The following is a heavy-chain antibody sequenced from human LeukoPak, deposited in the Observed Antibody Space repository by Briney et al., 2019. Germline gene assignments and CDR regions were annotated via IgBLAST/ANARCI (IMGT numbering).Heavy chain of an antibody. D-gene: IGHD3-10*01. CDR1: GFTVSSNY. J-gene: IGHJ4*02. V-gene: IGHV3-53*01. Sequence: GGSLRLSCAASGFTVSSNYMSWVRQAPGMGLEWVSVIYSGDNTYYADSVKGRFTVSRDNSKNTLYLQMNSLRAEDTAVYYCAKAPGGYYGSGSYYGDYWGQGTLVTVSS. CDR2: IYSGDNT. CDR3: AKAPGGYYGSGSYYGDY.